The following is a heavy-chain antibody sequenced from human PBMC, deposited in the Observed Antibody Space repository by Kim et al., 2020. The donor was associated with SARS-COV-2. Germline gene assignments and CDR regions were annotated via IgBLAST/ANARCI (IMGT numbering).Heavy chain of an antibody. Sequence: GGSLRLSCAASGFTFSNYYMSWIRQAPGKRLEWVSYIRSSGTYIYYADSVKGRFTISRDNAKNSLYLQLNSLGAEDTAVYYCARVQPDSSGYYYGTYYYYGLDVWGQGTTVTVSS. CDR1: GFTFSNYY. CDR2: IRSSGTYI. J-gene: IGHJ6*02. D-gene: IGHD3-22*01. CDR3: ARVQPDSSGYYYGTYYYYGLDV. V-gene: IGHV3-11*01.